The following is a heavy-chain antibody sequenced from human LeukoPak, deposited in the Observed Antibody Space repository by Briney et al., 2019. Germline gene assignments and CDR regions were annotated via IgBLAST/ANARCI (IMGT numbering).Heavy chain of an antibody. V-gene: IGHV1-69*13. CDR2: IIPIFGTA. Sequence: GASVKVSCKASGGTFSSYAISWVRQAPGQGLEWMGGIIPIFGTANYAQKFQGRVTITADESTSTAYMELSSLRSEDTAVYYCARTLSIVTDYYYYGMDVWGQGTTVTVSS. CDR3: ARTLSIVTDYYYYGMDV. CDR1: GGTFSSYA. D-gene: IGHD1-26*01. J-gene: IGHJ6*02.